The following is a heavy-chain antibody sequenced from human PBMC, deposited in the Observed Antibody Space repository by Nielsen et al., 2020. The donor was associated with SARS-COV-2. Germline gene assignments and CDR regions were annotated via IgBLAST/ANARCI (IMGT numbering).Heavy chain of an antibody. J-gene: IGHJ4*02. D-gene: IGHD6-13*01. CDR3: ARDEVAAAVTLDY. V-gene: IGHV3-7*01. Sequence: LSLTCAASGFTFSSYWMSWVRQAPGKGLEWVANIKQDGSEKYYVDSVKGRFTISRDNAKNSLYLQMNSLRAEDTAVYYCARDEVAAAVTLDYWGQGTLVTVSS. CDR1: GFTFSSYW. CDR2: IKQDGSEK.